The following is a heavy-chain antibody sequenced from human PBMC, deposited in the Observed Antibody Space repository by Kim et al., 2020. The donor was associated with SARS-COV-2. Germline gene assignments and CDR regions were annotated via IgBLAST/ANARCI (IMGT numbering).Heavy chain of an antibody. D-gene: IGHD1-26*01. V-gene: IGHV4-38-2*02. CDR1: GFSIRSDNY. CDR3: ARVIMGAANLFDP. CDR2: VFLSGAA. J-gene: IGHJ5*02. Sequence: SETLSLTCSVSGFSIRSDNYWGWLRQPPGKGLEWIGSVFLSGAAYYNPSLKSRVTTSVDTSKNQFSLKLTSVTAADTAMYYCARVIMGAANLFDPWGQGTHVTVSS.